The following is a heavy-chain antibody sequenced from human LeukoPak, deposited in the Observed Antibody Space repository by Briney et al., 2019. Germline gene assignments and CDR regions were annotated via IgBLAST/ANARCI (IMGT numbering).Heavy chain of an antibody. CDR1: GDTFSSDD. CDR2: IIPILGRP. J-gene: IGHJ6*02. V-gene: IGHV1-69*04. CDR3: AREAQDWHCSSTSCYNYYYYGMDV. Sequence: ASVKVSCKASGDTFSSDDISWVRQAPGQGLEWMGRIIPILGRPTYVQKFQGRVTFTADKVTSTAYMELRSLISDDTAVYYCAREAQDWHCSSTSCYNYYYYGMDVWGQGTTVTVSS. D-gene: IGHD2-2*02.